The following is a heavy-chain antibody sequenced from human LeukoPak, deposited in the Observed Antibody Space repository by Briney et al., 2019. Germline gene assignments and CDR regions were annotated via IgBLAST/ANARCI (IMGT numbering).Heavy chain of an antibody. CDR2: IYYSGTT. V-gene: IGHV4-39*01. Sequence: SETLSLTCTVSGGSISSSSYYWGWIRQPPGKGLEWIGSIYYSGTTYYNPSLKSRVTISVDTSKNQFSLKLSSVTAADTAVYYCARRGGRSYGLYYFDYWGQGTLATVSS. J-gene: IGHJ4*02. CDR1: GGSISSSSYY. CDR3: ARRGGRSYGLYYFDY. D-gene: IGHD5-18*01.